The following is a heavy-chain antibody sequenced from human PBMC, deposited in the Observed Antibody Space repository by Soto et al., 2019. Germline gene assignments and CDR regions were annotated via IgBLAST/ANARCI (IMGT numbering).Heavy chain of an antibody. J-gene: IGHJ6*03. V-gene: IGHV1-8*01. CDR2: MNPNSGNT. CDR3: ARYGSYYDFWSGPRNHRNYYYYMDV. CDR1: GYTFTSYD. D-gene: IGHD3-3*01. Sequence: GASVKVSSKASGYTFTSYDLNWLRQANEQGLEWMGWMNPNSGNTGYAQKFQGRVTMTRNTSISTAYMELSSLRSEDTAVYYCARYGSYYDFWSGPRNHRNYYYYMDVWGKGTTVTVSS.